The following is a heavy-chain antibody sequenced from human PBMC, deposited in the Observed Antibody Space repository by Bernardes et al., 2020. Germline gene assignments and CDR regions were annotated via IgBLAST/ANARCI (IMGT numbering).Heavy chain of an antibody. D-gene: IGHD2-2*01. CDR3: ARSQPYIVPAALTPFDP. J-gene: IGHJ5*02. V-gene: IGHV1-18*01. CDR1: GYTFTSYG. CDR2: ISAYNGNT. Sequence: ASVKVSCKASGYTFTSYGISWVRQAPGQGLEWMGWISAYNGNTNYAQKLQGRVTMTTDTSTSTAYMELRSLRSDDTAVYYCARSQPYIVPAALTPFDPWGQGTLVTVSS.